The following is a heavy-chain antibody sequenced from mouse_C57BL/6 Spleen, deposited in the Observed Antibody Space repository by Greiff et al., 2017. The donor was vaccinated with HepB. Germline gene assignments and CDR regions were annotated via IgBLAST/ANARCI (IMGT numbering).Heavy chain of an antibody. CDR2: IHPNSGST. Sequence: QVQLQQPGAELVKPGASVKLSCKASGYTFTSYWMHWVKQRPGQGLEWIGMIHPNSGSTNYNEKFKSKATLTVDKSSSTAYMPLSSLTSEDSAVYYCAREGNWEEDAMDYWGQGTSVTVSS. D-gene: IGHD4-1*01. V-gene: IGHV1-64*01. J-gene: IGHJ4*01. CDR1: GYTFTSYW. CDR3: AREGNWEEDAMDY.